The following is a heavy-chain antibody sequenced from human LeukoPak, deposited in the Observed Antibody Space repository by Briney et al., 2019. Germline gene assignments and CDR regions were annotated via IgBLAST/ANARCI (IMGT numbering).Heavy chain of an antibody. V-gene: IGHV3-23*01. J-gene: IGHJ4*02. D-gene: IGHD4-17*01. CDR1: GFAFSSYA. Sequence: PGGSLRLSCAASGFAFSSYAMSWVRQAPGKGLGWVSAISGSGGSTYYADSVKGRFTISRDNSKNTLYLQMNSLRAEDTAVYYCAKDPIYGDYPRFFDYWGQGTLVTVSS. CDR3: AKDPIYGDYPRFFDY. CDR2: ISGSGGST.